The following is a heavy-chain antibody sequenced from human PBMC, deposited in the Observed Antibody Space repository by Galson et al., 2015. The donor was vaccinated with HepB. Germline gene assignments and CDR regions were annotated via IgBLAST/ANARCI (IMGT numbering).Heavy chain of an antibody. Sequence: SLRLSCAASGFTVSFNYMSWVRQAPGKGLEWVSVIYSGGRAYYADSVKGRFTISRDNSKNTRYIQMNSLRAEDTAVYYCASTRSSWYPYFDCWGQGTLVTVSS. J-gene: IGHJ4*02. CDR2: IYSGGRA. CDR3: ASTRSSWYPYFDC. CDR1: GFTVSFNY. V-gene: IGHV3-66*02. D-gene: IGHD6-13*01.